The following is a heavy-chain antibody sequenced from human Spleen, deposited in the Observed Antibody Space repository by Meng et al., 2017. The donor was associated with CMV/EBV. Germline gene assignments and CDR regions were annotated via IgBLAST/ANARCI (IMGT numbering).Heavy chain of an antibody. Sequence: LRGSGQGLWKPSETLPLTSTVPGGSISSYYWSWIRQPAGKGLEWFGRIYHSGSTNYNPSLKSRVTMSVDTSKSQFSLKLSSVTAADTAVYYCARSRWSAGNAFLFDYWGQGTLVTVSS. CDR2: IYHSGST. D-gene: IGHD1-1*01. J-gene: IGHJ4*02. V-gene: IGHV4-4*07. CDR1: GGSISSYY. CDR3: ARSRWSAGNAFLFDY.